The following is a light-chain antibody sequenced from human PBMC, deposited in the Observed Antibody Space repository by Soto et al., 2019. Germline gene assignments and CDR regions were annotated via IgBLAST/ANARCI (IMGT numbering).Light chain of an antibody. J-gene: IGLJ2*01. V-gene: IGLV2-14*03. CDR2: DVI. CDR3: SSYTSISASVI. Sequence: QSVLTQPASVSGSPGQSIAISCTRSSSDVGGYNSVSWYQQHPGKVPKLVIYDVINRPSGISNRFSGSKSGNTASLTISGLQAEDEAHYYCSSYTSISASVIFGGGTQLTVL. CDR1: SSDVGGYNS.